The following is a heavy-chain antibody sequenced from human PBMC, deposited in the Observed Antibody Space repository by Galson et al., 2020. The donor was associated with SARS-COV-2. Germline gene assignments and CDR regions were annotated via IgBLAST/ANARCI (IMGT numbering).Heavy chain of an antibody. J-gene: IGHJ4*02. D-gene: IGHD2-21*02. CDR1: GFTFSSYA. V-gene: IGHV3-30-3*01. CDR2: ISYDGSNK. CDR3: ARERYCGGDCYPDY. Sequence: SLRLSCAASGFTFSSYAMHWVRQAPGKGLEWVAVISYDGSNKYYADSVKGRFTISRDNSKNTLYLQMNSLRAEDTAVYYCARERYCGGDCYPDYWGQGTLVTVSS.